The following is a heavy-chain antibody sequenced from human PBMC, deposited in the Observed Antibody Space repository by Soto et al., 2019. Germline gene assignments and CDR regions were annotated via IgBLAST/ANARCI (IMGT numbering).Heavy chain of an antibody. CDR2: ISYDGSNE. D-gene: IGHD2-2*01. V-gene: IGHV3-30*18. Sequence: GGSLRLSCVGSGFTFSSCGMHWGRQAPGKGLEWVAVISYDGSNEYYADSVKGRFTIPRDNCRNTRYLQMNSLRAADTAVYYCSKSYCSSSNYLSNNWGQGTLVTVSS. CDR1: GFTFSSCG. CDR3: SKSYCSSSNYLSNN. J-gene: IGHJ4*02.